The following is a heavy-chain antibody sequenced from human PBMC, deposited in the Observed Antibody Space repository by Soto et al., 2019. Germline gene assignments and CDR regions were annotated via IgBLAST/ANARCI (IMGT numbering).Heavy chain of an antibody. Sequence: PSETLSLTCTVSGGSISSYYWSWIRQPPGKGLEWIGYIYYSGSTNYNPSLKSRVTISVDTSKNQFSLKLSSVTAADTAVYYCATRGMSCSGGSCYSYYYMDVWGKGTTVTVSS. CDR2: IYYSGST. CDR1: GGSISSYY. D-gene: IGHD2-15*01. J-gene: IGHJ6*03. V-gene: IGHV4-59*08. CDR3: ATRGMSCSGGSCYSYYYMDV.